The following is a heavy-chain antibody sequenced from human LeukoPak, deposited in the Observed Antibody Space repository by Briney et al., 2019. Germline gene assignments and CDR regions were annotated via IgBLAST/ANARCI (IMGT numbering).Heavy chain of an antibody. CDR3: ARFYSSGSFGAFDT. J-gene: IGHJ3*02. CDR2: IYSNGST. CDR1: DFTVSSNY. D-gene: IGHD6-19*01. V-gene: IGHV3-53*01. Sequence: GGSLRLSCATSDFTVSSNYMSWVRQAPGKGLEWVSIIYSNGSTYYADSMKGRFTISRDNSKNTLYLQMNSLRAEDTAVYYCARFYSSGSFGAFDTWGQGTMVTVSP.